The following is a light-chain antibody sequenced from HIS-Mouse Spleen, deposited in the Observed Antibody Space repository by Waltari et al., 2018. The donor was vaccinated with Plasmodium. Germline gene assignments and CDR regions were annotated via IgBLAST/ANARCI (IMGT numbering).Light chain of an antibody. Sequence: DIQMTQSPPSLPASVGHRVTITCRASQSISSYLNWYQQKPGKAPKLLIYAASSLQSGVPSRFSGSGSGTDFTLTISSLQPEDFATYYCQQNYNTWTFGQGTKVEIK. CDR2: AAS. J-gene: IGKJ1*01. CDR1: QSISSY. V-gene: IGKV1-39*01. CDR3: QQNYNTWT.